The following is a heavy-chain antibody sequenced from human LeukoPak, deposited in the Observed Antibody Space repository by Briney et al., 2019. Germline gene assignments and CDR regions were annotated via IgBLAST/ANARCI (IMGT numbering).Heavy chain of an antibody. CDR2: IRSKANSYAT. V-gene: IGHV3-73*01. CDR1: GFTFSGSA. J-gene: IGHJ6*03. D-gene: IGHD6-19*01. CDR3: ARGFYSSGWYSLIHYMDV. Sequence: GGSLRLSCAASGFTFSGSAMHWVRQASGKGLEWVGRIRSKANSYATAYAASVKGRFTISRDDSKNTAYLQMNSLRAEDTAVYYCARGFYSSGWYSLIHYMDVWGKGTTVTVSS.